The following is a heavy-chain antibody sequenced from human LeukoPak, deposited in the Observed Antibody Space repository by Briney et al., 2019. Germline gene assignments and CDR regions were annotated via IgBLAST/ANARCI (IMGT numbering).Heavy chain of an antibody. CDR2: IFHSGNT. CDR1: GDSIITPYY. CDR3: ARPGESSGYMWFY. V-gene: IGHV4-38-2*02. D-gene: IGHD3-22*01. J-gene: IGHJ4*02. Sequence: SETLSLTCTVSGDSIITPYYWGWIRQSPGKGLEWIGSIFHSGNTYYSPSLKSRVTISIDTSKNQFSLRLNSVTAADTAVYYCARPGESSGYMWFYWGQGTLVTVSS.